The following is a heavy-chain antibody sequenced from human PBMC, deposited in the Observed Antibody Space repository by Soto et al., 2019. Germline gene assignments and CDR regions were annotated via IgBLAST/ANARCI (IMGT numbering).Heavy chain of an antibody. CDR3: ARGRNYDILTGYYSKYDFDY. D-gene: IGHD3-9*01. CDR1: GGTFSSYA. V-gene: IGHV1-69*13. CDR2: IIPIFGTA. J-gene: IGHJ4*02. Sequence: SVKVSCKASGGTFSSYAISWVRQAPGQGLEWMGGIIPIFGTANYAQKFQGRVTITADESTSTAYMELSSLRSEDTAVYYCARGRNYDILTGYYSKYDFDYWGQGTLVTVSS.